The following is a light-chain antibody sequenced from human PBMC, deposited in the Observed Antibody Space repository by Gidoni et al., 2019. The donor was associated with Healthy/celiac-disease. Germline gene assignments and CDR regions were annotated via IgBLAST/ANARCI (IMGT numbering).Light chain of an antibody. Sequence: QSALTQPASVSGSPGPSITISCTGISSDVGGYNYVSWYQHHPGKAPKLMIYEVSNRPSGVSNRFSGSKSGNTASLTISGLQAEDESDYYCTSYTSSSSLVFGGGTRLTVL. J-gene: IGLJ3*02. CDR3: TSYTSSSSLV. CDR1: SSDVGGYNY. V-gene: IGLV2-14*01. CDR2: EVS.